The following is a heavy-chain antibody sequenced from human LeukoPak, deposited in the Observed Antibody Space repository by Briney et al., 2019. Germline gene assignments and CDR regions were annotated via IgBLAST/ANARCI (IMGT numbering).Heavy chain of an antibody. Sequence: ASVKVSCKASGGTFSSYAISWVRQAPGQGLEWMGGIIPIFGTANYAQKFQGRVTITADKSTSTAYMELSSLRSEDTAVYYCARGVVPAAASDYWGQGTLVTVSS. J-gene: IGHJ4*02. CDR2: IIPIFGTA. CDR3: ARGVVPAAASDY. V-gene: IGHV1-69*06. CDR1: GGTFSSYA. D-gene: IGHD2-2*01.